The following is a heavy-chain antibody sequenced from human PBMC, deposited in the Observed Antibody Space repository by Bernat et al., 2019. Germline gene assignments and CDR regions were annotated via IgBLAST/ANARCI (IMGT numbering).Heavy chain of an antibody. CDR1: GFTFSSYS. D-gene: IGHD2-21*02. CDR2: ISSSSSYI. CDR3: ARDLGDGGDPGAFDI. J-gene: IGHJ3*02. V-gene: IGHV3-21*01. Sequence: EVQLVESGGGLVQPGGSLRLSCAASGFTFSSYSMNWVRQAPGKGLEWVSSISSSSSYIYYADSVKGRFTISRDNAKNSLYLQMNSLRAEDTAVYYCARDLGDGGDPGAFDIWGQGTMVTVSS.